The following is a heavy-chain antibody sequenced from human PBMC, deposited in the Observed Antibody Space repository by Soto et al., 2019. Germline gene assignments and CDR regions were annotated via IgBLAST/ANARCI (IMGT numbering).Heavy chain of an antibody. CDR3: ARDQEPSTLYYDYYYMDV. J-gene: IGHJ6*03. CDR2: INPSGGST. Sequence: QVHLVQSGAEVKKPGASVTVSCKASGYTFTSYYIHWVRQAPGQGLEWMGIINPSGGSTSYAQKFQGRVTMTRDQSTGKVYMEVSGLRSEDTAVYYCARDQEPSTLYYDYYYMDVWGKGTTVTVSS. V-gene: IGHV1-46*03. CDR1: GYTFTSYY.